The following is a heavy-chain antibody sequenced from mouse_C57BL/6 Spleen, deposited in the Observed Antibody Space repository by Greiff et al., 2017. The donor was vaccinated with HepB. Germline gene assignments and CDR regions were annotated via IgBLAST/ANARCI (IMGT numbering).Heavy chain of an antibody. J-gene: IGHJ2*01. CDR2: IHPNSGST. V-gene: IGHV1-64*01. CDR3: ARGMGDYDVLYYFDY. Sequence: QVQLQQPGAELVKPGASVKLSCKASGYTFTSYWMLWVKPRPDQGLEWIGMIHPNSGSTNYNEKFKSKATLTVDKSSSTAYMQLSSLTSEDSAVYYCARGMGDYDVLYYFDYWGQGTTLTVSS. CDR1: GYTFTSYW. D-gene: IGHD2-4*01.